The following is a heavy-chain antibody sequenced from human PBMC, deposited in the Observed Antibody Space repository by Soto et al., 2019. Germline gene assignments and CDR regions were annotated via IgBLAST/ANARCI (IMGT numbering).Heavy chain of an antibody. V-gene: IGHV1-3*01. CDR2: INAGNGNT. CDR1: GYTFTSYA. J-gene: IGHJ5*02. Sequence: ASVKVSCKASGYTFTSYAMHWVRQAPGQRLEWMGWINAGNGNTKYSQKFQGRVTITRDTSASTAYMELSSLRSEDTAVYYCARSIVVVTATLGFDPWGQGTLVTVSS. CDR3: ARSIVVVTATLGFDP. D-gene: IGHD2-21*02.